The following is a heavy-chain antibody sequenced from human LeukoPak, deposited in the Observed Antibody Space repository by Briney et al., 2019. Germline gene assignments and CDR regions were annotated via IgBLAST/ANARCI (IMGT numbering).Heavy chain of an antibody. CDR1: GSLW. J-gene: IGHJ4*02. CDR3: ARDYPHQRFDI. CDR2: ISPNSGAT. D-gene: IGHD2-2*01. Sequence: ASVKVSCTASGSLWIHWMRQAPGPGLEWVGYISPNSGATGLAQKFQGRVTVTRDTSISTVYMELNGLTSDDTAMYFCARDYPHQRFDIWGQGTLVTVTS. V-gene: IGHV1-2*02.